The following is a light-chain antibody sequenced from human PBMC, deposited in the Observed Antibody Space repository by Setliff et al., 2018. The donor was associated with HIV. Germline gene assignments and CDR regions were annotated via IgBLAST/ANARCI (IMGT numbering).Light chain of an antibody. CDR3: CSYAGSSTYV. CDR1: TRNVGGGHGY. V-gene: IGLV2-23*02. CDR2: EVT. Sequence: QSALAQPDSVSGSPGQSLTISCTGTTRNVGGGHGYVSWYQQHAGKAPRLLIFEVTKRPSGVSNRFSGSKSGNTASLTISGLQAEDEADYYCCSYAGSSTYVFGTGTKVTVL. J-gene: IGLJ1*01.